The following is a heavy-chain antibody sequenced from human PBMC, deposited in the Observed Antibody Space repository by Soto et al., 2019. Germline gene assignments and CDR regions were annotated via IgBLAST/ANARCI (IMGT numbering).Heavy chain of an antibody. D-gene: IGHD6-6*01. CDR1: GGTFSSYT. J-gene: IGHJ6*03. V-gene: IGHV1-69*04. CDR3: ARDFSSGYYMDV. CDR2: IIPILGIA. Sequence: ASVKVSCKASGGTFSSYTISWVRQAPGQGLEWMGRIIPILGIANYAQKFQGRVKITADKSTSTAYMELSSLRSEETAVYYCARDFSSGYYMDVWGKGTTVTVSS.